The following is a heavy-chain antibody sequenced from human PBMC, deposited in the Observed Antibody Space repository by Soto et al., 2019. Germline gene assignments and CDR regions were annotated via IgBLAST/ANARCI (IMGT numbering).Heavy chain of an antibody. Sequence: GGSLRLSCAASGFTFSSYGMHWVRQAPGKGLEWVAVIWYDGSKKYYADSVKGRFTISRDNSKNTLFLQMNSLRAEDTAVYYCARDGYCSGGSCYSVPVFDYWGQGTLVTVSS. D-gene: IGHD2-15*01. CDR3: ARDGYCSGGSCYSVPVFDY. CDR2: IWYDGSKK. J-gene: IGHJ4*02. CDR1: GFTFSSYG. V-gene: IGHV3-33*01.